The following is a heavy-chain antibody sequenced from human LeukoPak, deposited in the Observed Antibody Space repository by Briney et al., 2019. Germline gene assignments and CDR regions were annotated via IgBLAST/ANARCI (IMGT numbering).Heavy chain of an antibody. CDR3: ARSNYYDSRSWGFDI. D-gene: IGHD3-22*01. CDR1: GFTLSSYA. CDR2: ISYDGTNK. Sequence: PGGSLRLSCAASGFTLSSYAMSWVRQAPGKGLEWVTIISYDGTNKYYADSVKGRFTISRDNSKNTLFLQMNSLRAEDTAVYYCARSNYYDSRSWGFDIWGQGTMVTVSS. J-gene: IGHJ3*02. V-gene: IGHV3-30*04.